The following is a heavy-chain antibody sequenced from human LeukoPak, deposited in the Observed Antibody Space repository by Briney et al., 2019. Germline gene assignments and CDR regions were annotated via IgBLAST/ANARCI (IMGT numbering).Heavy chain of an antibody. V-gene: IGHV1-18*01. CDR1: GYIFTGYG. Sequence: ASVKVSCKASGYIFTGYGLSWVRQAPGQGLEWMGWISAYNGNTRYAQKLQGRVTMTTDSSTSTAYMELRSLRSDDTAVYYCARGPIIDIVVIPAAADYYHMDVWGKGTTVTVSS. CDR3: ARGPIIDIVVIPAAADYYHMDV. J-gene: IGHJ6*03. CDR2: ISAYNGNT. D-gene: IGHD2-2*01.